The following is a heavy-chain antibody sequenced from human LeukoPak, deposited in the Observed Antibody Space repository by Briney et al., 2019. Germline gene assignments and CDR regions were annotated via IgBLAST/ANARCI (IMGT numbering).Heavy chain of an antibody. CDR3: ASTLMVQGDQVDGY. D-gene: IGHD3-10*01. Sequence: GGSLRLSCAASGFTFSSYAMSWVRQAPGKGLEWVSAISGSGGSTYYADSVKGRFTISRDNFKNTLYLQMNSLRAEDTAVYYCASTLMVQGDQVDGYWGQGTLDTVSS. V-gene: IGHV3-23*01. J-gene: IGHJ4*02. CDR1: GFTFSSYA. CDR2: ISGSGGST.